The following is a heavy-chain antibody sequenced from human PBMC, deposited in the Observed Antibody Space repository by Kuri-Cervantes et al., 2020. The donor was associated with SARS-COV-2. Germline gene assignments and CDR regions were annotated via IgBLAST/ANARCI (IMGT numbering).Heavy chain of an antibody. Sequence: GESLKISCAASGFTFSSYWMSWVRQAPGKGLEWVANIKQDGSEKYYVDSVKGRFTISRDNAKNSLYLQMNSLRAGDTAVYYCARGLGTADAFDIWGQGTMVTVSS. CDR2: IKQDGSEK. J-gene: IGHJ3*02. D-gene: IGHD1-1*01. CDR1: GFTFSSYW. V-gene: IGHV3-7*05. CDR3: ARGLGTADAFDI.